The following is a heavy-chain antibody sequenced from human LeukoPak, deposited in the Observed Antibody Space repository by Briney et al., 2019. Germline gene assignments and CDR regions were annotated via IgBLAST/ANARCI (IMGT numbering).Heavy chain of an antibody. J-gene: IGHJ6*02. D-gene: IGHD4-11*01. CDR2: ISSSSSYI. CDR1: GFTFSSYS. Sequence: GGSLRLSCAASGFTFSSYSMNWVRQAPGKGLEWVSSISSSSSYIYYADSVKGRFTISRDNAKNSLYLQMNSLRAEDTAVYYCASLSSLTTVTGYYYYGMDVWGQGTTVTVSS. CDR3: ASLSSLTTVTGYYYYGMDV. V-gene: IGHV3-21*01.